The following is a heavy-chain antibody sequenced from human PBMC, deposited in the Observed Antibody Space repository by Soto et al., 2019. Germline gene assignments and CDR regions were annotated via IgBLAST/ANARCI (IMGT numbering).Heavy chain of an antibody. D-gene: IGHD3-9*01. Sequence: QVQLVQAGAEVKKPGASVKVSCKASGYTFTSYGISWVRQAPGHGLEWMGWISAYNGNTNYAQKLQGSVTMTTDTSTSTAYMELRSLRSDDTAVYYCARLRDILTGYGAYSLVPFDPWGQGTLVTVSS. CDR3: ARLRDILTGYGAYSLVPFDP. CDR1: GYTFTSYG. J-gene: IGHJ5*02. V-gene: IGHV1-18*01. CDR2: ISAYNGNT.